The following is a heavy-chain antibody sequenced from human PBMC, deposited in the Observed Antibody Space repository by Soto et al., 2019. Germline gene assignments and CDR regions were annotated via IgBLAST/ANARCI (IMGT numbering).Heavy chain of an antibody. D-gene: IGHD3-3*01. Sequence: QITLKESGPTLVKPTQTLTLTCTFSGFSLSTSGVGVGWIRQPPGKALEWLALIYWDDDKRYSPSLKSRLTITKETSKSQVVLTMTNMDPVDTATYYCARRITIFGVVIIEGNWFDPWGQGTLVTVSS. CDR1: GFSLSTSGVG. V-gene: IGHV2-5*02. CDR3: ARRITIFGVVIIEGNWFDP. CDR2: IYWDDDK. J-gene: IGHJ5*02.